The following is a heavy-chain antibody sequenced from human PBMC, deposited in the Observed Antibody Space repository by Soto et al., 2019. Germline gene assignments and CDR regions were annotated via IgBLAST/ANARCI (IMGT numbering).Heavy chain of an antibody. Sequence: GASVEVSCKASGYTFASCGSSWVRQAPGQGLEWMGGIIPIFGTANYAQKFQGRVTITADESTSTAYMELSSLRSEDTAVYYCARDQDVSNYHGMDVWGQGTTVTVSS. CDR1: GYTFASCG. CDR2: IIPIFGTA. V-gene: IGHV1-69*13. CDR3: ARDQDVSNYHGMDV. D-gene: IGHD4-4*01. J-gene: IGHJ6*02.